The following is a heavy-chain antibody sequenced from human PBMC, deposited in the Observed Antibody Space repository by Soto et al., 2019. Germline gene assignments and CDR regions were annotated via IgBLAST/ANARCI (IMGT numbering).Heavy chain of an antibody. CDR1: GGTFSSYT. V-gene: IGHV1-69*08. CDR3: AREAVVVVVAATRGGAFDI. J-gene: IGHJ3*02. Sequence: QVQLVQSGAEVKKPGSSVKVSCKASGGTFSSYTISWVRQAPGQGLEWMGRIIHILGIANYAQEFQGRVTITADTSPSTAYMELSSLGSEDTAVYYCAREAVVVVVAATRGGAFDIWGQGTMVTVSS. CDR2: IIHILGIA. D-gene: IGHD2-15*01.